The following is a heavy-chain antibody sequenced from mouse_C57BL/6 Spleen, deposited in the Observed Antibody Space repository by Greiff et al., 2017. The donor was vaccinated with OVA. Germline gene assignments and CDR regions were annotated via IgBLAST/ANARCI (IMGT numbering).Heavy chain of an antibody. Sequence: QVQLQQPGAELVKPGASVKLSCKASGYTFTSYWMHWVKQRPGQGLEWIGMIHPNSGSTNYNEKFKSKATLTVDKSSSTAYMQLSSLTSEDSAVYYCARSPIYDGYYDWYFDVWGTGTTVTVSS. CDR3: ARSPIYDGYYDWYFDV. V-gene: IGHV1-64*01. CDR1: GYTFTSYW. J-gene: IGHJ1*03. D-gene: IGHD2-3*01. CDR2: IHPNSGST.